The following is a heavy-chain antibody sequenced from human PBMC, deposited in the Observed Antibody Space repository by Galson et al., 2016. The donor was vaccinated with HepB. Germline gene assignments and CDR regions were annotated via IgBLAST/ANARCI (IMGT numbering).Heavy chain of an antibody. J-gene: IGHJ6*02. D-gene: IGHD3-22*01. CDR3: ASVPRPLYESTGFHFYGMDV. CDR1: GYTFNNYV. V-gene: IGHV1-18*01. CDR2: ISAYNGKT. Sequence: SVKVSCKASGYTFNNYVISWVRQAPGQGLEWVGWISAYNGKTNFPERYLGRVTLTTDTSTRTAYMELRSLRSGDTAVYYCASVPRPLYESTGFHFYGMDVWGQGTTVTVSS.